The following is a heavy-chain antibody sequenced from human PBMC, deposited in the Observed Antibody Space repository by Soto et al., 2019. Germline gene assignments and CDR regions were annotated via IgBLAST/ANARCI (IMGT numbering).Heavy chain of an antibody. CDR3: ARDDSTLVTSYSLDV. D-gene: IGHD2-21*02. CDR2: INHSGTI. Sequence: SETLSLTCAVYGGSLGGDYWACIRQAPGKGLEGIGEINHSGTINFDQYLRSRLTISLDTSKKEFSLKLSSVTDADTATYYCARDDSTLVTSYSLDVWGQGNTVT. CDR1: GGSLGGDY. J-gene: IGHJ6*02. V-gene: IGHV4-34*01.